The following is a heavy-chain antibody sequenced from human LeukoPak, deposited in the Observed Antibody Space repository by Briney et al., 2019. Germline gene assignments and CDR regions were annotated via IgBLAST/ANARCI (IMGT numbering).Heavy chain of an antibody. CDR2: INTDGSST. V-gene: IGHV3-74*01. D-gene: IGHD6-13*01. CDR1: GFTFSSYW. J-gene: IGHJ3*02. Sequence: SGGSLRLSCAASGFTFSSYWMHWVRQAPGKGLVWVSRINTDGSSTSYADSVKGRFTISRDNSKNAVFLQVNSLGAEDMAIYYCARGASSWEYTTFDIWGQGTIVTVSS. CDR3: ARGASSWEYTTFDI.